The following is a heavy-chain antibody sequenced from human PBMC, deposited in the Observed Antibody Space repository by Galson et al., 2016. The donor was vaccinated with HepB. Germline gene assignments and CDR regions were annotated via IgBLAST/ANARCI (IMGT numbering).Heavy chain of an antibody. V-gene: IGHV3-9*01. CDR2: ISWNSGAI. Sequence: SLRLSCAASGFTFGAHAMHWVRQLPGKGLEWVSGISWNSGAIDYADSVSGRFTISRDNAKNSFYLQMNSLRAEDTAVYYCARDLVAVAGIPFDSWGQGTLVSASS. J-gene: IGHJ4*02. CDR3: ARDLVAVAGIPFDS. CDR1: GFTFGAHA. D-gene: IGHD6-19*01.